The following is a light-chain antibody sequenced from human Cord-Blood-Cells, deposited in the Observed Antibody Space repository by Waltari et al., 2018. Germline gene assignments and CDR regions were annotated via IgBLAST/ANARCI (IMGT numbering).Light chain of an antibody. CDR3: CSYAGSSTLV. Sequence: QSALTQPAPGSGSPGQSITISCTGTSREVGSYNLVSWYQQHPGKAPKLMIYEGSKRPSGVSNRFSGSKSGNTASLTISRLQAEDEADYYCCSYAGSSTLVFGGGTKLTVL. CDR1: SREVGSYNL. CDR2: EGS. J-gene: IGLJ3*02. V-gene: IGLV2-23*01.